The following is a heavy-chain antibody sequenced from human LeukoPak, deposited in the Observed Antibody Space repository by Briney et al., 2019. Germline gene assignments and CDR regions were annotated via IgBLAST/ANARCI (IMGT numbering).Heavy chain of an antibody. V-gene: IGHV4-34*12. CDR1: GEPLNYYY. J-gene: IGHJ4*02. D-gene: IGHD5-24*01. CDR2: VFDGKTT. Sequence: ASDTLSLTCAVYGEPLNYYYWSWIRQSPEKGLEWIGEVFDGKTTNYNPSLKSRVTISAVTSSNQFSLNLKSVTAADTAVYYCASGAWATRLHSWAQGTLVIVSS. CDR3: ASGAWATRLHS.